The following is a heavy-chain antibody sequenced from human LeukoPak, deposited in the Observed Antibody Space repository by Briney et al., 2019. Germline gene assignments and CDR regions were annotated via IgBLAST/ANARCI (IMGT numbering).Heavy chain of an antibody. Sequence: GASVKVSCKASGYTFTGYYMHWVRQAPGQGLEWMGWINPNSGGTNYAQKFQGWVTMTRDTSISTAYMELSRLRSDDTAVYYCARAGSSGCPSEYYYYYYGMDVWGQGTTVTVSS. D-gene: IGHD6-19*01. CDR2: INPNSGGT. CDR3: ARAGSSGCPSEYYYYYYGMDV. CDR1: GYTFTGYY. J-gene: IGHJ6*02. V-gene: IGHV1-2*04.